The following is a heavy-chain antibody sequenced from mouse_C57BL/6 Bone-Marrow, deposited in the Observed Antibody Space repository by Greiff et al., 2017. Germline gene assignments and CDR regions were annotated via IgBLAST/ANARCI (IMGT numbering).Heavy chain of an antibody. D-gene: IGHD2-4*01. CDR1: GYTFTDHT. J-gene: IGHJ4*01. Sequence: VQLQESDAELVKPGASVKISCKVSGYTFTDHTIHWMKQRPEQGLEWIGYIYPRDGSTKYNEKFKGKATLTADKSSSTAYMQLNSLTSEDSAVYFCARSHDYDGNYYAMDYWGQGTSVTVSS. V-gene: IGHV1-78*01. CDR3: ARSHDYDGNYYAMDY. CDR2: IYPRDGST.